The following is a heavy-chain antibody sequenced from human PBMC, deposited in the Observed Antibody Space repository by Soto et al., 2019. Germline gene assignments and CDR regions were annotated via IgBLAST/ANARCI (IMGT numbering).Heavy chain of an antibody. CDR2: INTYNGDT. CDR1: GYIFTSHG. D-gene: IGHD2-8*02. CDR3: ARDALVPLCQNGLDV. V-gene: IGHV1-18*01. J-gene: IGHJ6*02. Sequence: SVKVSCKAPGYIFTSHGITWVRQAPGQGLEWMAWINTYNGDTDYAQNFQARLTVTTARATSTAYMELWTLRSDDTAMYDCARDALVPLCQNGLDVWAKGPRSPSP.